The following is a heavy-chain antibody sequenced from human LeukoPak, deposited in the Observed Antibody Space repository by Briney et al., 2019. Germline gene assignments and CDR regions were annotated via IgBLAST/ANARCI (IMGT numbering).Heavy chain of an antibody. CDR1: GFTVSSNY. CDR3: ARDFIRCSGGSCRYYFDY. J-gene: IGHJ4*02. V-gene: IGHV3-53*01. Sequence: PGGSLRLSCAASGFTVSSNYMSWVRQAPGKGLEWVSVIYSGGSTYYADSVKGRFTISRDNSKNTLYLQMNSLRAEDTAVYYWARDFIRCSGGSCRYYFDYWGQGTLVTVSS. CDR2: IYSGGST. D-gene: IGHD2-15*01.